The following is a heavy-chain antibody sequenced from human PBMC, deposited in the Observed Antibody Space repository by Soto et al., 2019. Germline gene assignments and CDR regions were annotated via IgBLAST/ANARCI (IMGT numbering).Heavy chain of an antibody. Sequence: EVQLVESGGGLVQPGRSLRLSCAASGFTFDDYAMHWVRQAPGKGLEWVSGISWNSGSIGYAHSVKGLVTISRDNGKSYLYLQLSSLRADDTALYYCAKDHMWGGDSTSYYFESWGQGTLVTVSS. J-gene: IGHJ4*02. CDR2: ISWNSGSI. CDR3: AKDHMWGGDSTSYYFES. V-gene: IGHV3-9*01. D-gene: IGHD6-6*01. CDR1: GFTFDDYA.